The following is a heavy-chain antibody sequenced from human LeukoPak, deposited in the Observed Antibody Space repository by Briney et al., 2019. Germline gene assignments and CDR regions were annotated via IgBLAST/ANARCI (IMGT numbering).Heavy chain of an antibody. CDR2: IRSKAYGGTT. CDR1: GFTFGDYA. Sequence: GRSLRLSCTASGFTFGDYAMSWFRQAPGKGLEWVGFIRSKAYGGTTEYAASMRGRFTISRDDSKSIAYLQMNSLKTEDTAVYYCTRDSSWIQLWPAFDYWGQGTLVTVSS. CDR3: TRDSSWIQLWPAFDY. J-gene: IGHJ4*02. V-gene: IGHV3-49*03. D-gene: IGHD5-18*01.